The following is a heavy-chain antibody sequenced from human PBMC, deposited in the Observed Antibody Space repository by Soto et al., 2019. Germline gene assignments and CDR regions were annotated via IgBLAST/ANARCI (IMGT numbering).Heavy chain of an antibody. D-gene: IGHD3-10*01. J-gene: IGHJ4*02. V-gene: IGHV4-4*07. CDR2: AYHTGTT. Sequence: ASETLSLTCTASGVSISSYYWSWIRQPAGKGLEWIGRAYHTGTTDYNPSLKSRVSMSVDTSKNRFSLKLSSVTAADTAVYYCARDFYYYGSESFTPLDYWGQGTLVTVSS. CDR1: GVSISSYY. CDR3: ARDFYYYGSESFTPLDY.